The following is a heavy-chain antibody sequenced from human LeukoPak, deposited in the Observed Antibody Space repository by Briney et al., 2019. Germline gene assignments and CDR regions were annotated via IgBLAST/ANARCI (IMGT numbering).Heavy chain of an antibody. J-gene: IGHJ4*02. Sequence: SETLSLTCTVSGGSIGSFYWSWIRQPPGKGLEWIGYIYNSGNNNYNPSLKSRVTMPVDTSKNQFSLKLSSVTAADTAVYYCARASVLLSADYWGQGILVIVSA. CDR3: ARASVLLSADY. CDR2: IYNSGNN. V-gene: IGHV4-59*01. CDR1: GGSIGSFY. D-gene: IGHD2/OR15-2a*01.